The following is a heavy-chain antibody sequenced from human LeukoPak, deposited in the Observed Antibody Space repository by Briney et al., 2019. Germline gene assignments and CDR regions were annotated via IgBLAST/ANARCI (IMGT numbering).Heavy chain of an antibody. D-gene: IGHD3-10*01. CDR3: ANRGKYYFDY. CDR1: GFTFSSYA. V-gene: IGHV3-23*01. Sequence: PGGSLRLSCAASGFTFSSYAVSWVRQAPGKGLEWVSAISGSGGSTYYADSVKGRFTISRDNSKNTLYLQMNSLRAEDTAVYYCANRGKYYFDYWGQGTLVTVSS. CDR2: ISGSGGST. J-gene: IGHJ4*02.